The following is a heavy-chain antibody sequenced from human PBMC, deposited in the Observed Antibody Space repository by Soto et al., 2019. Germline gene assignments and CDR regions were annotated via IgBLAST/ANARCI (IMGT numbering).Heavy chain of an antibody. CDR3: ARGLWVTGYPFDY. J-gene: IGHJ4*02. V-gene: IGHV4-39*01. Sequence: QLQLQESGPGLVKPSETLSLTCTVSGGSISSSSYYWGWIRQPPGKGLEWIGSIYYSGSTYYNPSLESRVTISVDTSKNQFSLKLSSVTAADTAVYYCARGLWVTGYPFDYWGQGTLVTVSS. CDR2: IYYSGST. D-gene: IGHD3-9*01. CDR1: GGSISSSSYY.